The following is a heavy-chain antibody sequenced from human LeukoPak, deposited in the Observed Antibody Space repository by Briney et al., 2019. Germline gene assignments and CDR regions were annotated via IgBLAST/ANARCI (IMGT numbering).Heavy chain of an antibody. CDR2: ISWNSGSI. CDR1: GFTFDDYA. V-gene: IGHV3-9*01. D-gene: IGHD3-22*01. CDR3: AKGPYDSSGYYEYYFDY. Sequence: GGSLRLSCAASGFTFDDYAMHWVRQAPGKGLEWVSGISWNSGSIGYADSVKGRFTISRDNAKNSLYLQMNSLRAEDTALYYCAKGPYDSSGYYEYYFDYWGQGTLVTVSS. J-gene: IGHJ4*02.